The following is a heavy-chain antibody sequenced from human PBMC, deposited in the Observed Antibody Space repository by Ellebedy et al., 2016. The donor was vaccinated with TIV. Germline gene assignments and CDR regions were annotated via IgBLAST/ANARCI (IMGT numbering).Heavy chain of an antibody. V-gene: IGHV4-39*07. CDR3: ARGARQGRHSSSWSIYYFDY. CDR2: INHSGST. J-gene: IGHJ4*02. CDR1: GGSISSSSYY. D-gene: IGHD6-13*01. Sequence: MPSETLSLTCTVSGGSISSSSYYWSWIRQPPGKGLEWIGEINHSGSTNYNPSLKSRVTISVDTSKNQFSLKLSSVTAADTAVYYCARGARQGRHSSSWSIYYFDYWGQGTLVTVSS.